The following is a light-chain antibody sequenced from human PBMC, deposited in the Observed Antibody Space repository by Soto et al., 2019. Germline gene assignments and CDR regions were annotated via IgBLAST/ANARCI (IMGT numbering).Light chain of an antibody. CDR1: SSNIGSNY. Sequence: QSVLTQPPSVSGTPGQRVTISCSGSSSNIGSNYVFWYQQLPGTAPKLLIFKSNQRPSGVPDRFSGSKSGTSASLAISDLRSDDEADYYCAAWHASLSAYYVFGTGTKLTVL. CDR2: KSN. CDR3: AAWHASLSAYYV. V-gene: IGLV1-47*01. J-gene: IGLJ1*01.